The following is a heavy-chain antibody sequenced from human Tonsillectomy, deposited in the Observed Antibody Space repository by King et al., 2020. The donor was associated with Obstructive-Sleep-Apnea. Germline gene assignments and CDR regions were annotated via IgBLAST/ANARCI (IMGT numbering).Heavy chain of an antibody. D-gene: IGHD6-13*01. CDR1: GFTFNSYD. Sequence: QVQLVESGGGVVQPGGSLRLSCAASGFTFNSYDMHWVRQAPGKGLEWVTFIRYDGGNKYYVDSVKGRFTISRDNSKNTLYLQMHSLRAEDTAVYYCATGGLTSTSSWTNFDFWGHGTLVTVSS. V-gene: IGHV3-30*02. CDR2: IRYDGGNK. CDR3: ATGGLTSTSSWTNFDF. J-gene: IGHJ4*01.